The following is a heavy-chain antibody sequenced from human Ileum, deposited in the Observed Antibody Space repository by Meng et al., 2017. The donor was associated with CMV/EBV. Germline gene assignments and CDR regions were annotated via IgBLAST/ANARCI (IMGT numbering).Heavy chain of an antibody. CDR3: ARGGCGGACYGDY. D-gene: IGHD2-21*02. Sequence: GESLKISCAASGFTLDSYPIYWVRQAPGKGLEWVAVISYDGSNKYYTDTVKARFTISRGTSENSLYLQMNNLRIEDSAMYYCARGGCGGACYGDYWGQGTLVTVSS. CDR2: ISYDGSNK. CDR1: GFTLDSYP. V-gene: IGHV3-30*07. J-gene: IGHJ4*02.